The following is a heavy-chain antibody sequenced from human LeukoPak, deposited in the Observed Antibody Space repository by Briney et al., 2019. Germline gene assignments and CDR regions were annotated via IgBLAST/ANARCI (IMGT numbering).Heavy chain of an antibody. D-gene: IGHD3-10*01. CDR3: ARPNYPGGSGSYGGTNWFDP. CDR2: ISGYNGDT. Sequence: ASVKVSCKASGYTFTYYGTSWVRQAPGQGLEWMGWISGYNGDTNYAQNLQGRVTMTTDPSTSTAYMELRSLRSDDTAVYYCARPNYPGGSGSYGGTNWFDPWGQGTLVTVSS. CDR1: GYTFTYYG. J-gene: IGHJ5*02. V-gene: IGHV1-18*01.